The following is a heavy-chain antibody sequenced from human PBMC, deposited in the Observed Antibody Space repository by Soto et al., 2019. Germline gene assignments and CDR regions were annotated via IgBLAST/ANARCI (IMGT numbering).Heavy chain of an antibody. J-gene: IGHJ6*02. CDR3: ARDRCSGASCHGSYYYYYGMDV. CDR1: GGTFSSYA. D-gene: IGHD2-15*01. CDR2: IVPIFGTA. Sequence: GASVKVSCKASGGTFSSYAIIWVRQAPGQGLEWMGGIVPIFGTANYAQKFQGRVTITADESTSTAYMELSSLRSEDTAVYYCARDRCSGASCHGSYYYYYGMDVWGQGTTVT. V-gene: IGHV1-69*13.